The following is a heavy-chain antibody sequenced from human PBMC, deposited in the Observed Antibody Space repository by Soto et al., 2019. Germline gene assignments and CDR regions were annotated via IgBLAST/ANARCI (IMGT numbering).Heavy chain of an antibody. D-gene: IGHD2-15*01. CDR1: GFTVSSNY. CDR2: IYSGGST. J-gene: IGHJ6*03. V-gene: IGHV3-66*01. CDR3: AREYCSGGSCYQKDYYYYYYMDV. Sequence: HPGGSLRLSCAASGFTVSSNYMSWVRQAPGKGLEWVSVIYSGGSTYYADSVKGRFTISRDNSKNTLYLQMNSLRAEDTAVYYCAREYCSGGSCYQKDYYYYYYMDVWGKGTTVTVSS.